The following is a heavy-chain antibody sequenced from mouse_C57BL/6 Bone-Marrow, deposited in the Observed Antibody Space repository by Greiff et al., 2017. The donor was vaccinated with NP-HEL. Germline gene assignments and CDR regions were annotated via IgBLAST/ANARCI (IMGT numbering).Heavy chain of an antibody. D-gene: IGHD2-3*01. J-gene: IGHJ1*03. V-gene: IGHV1-64*01. Sequence: QVQLQQPGAELVKPGASVKLSCKASGYTFTSYWMHWVKQRPGQGLEWIGMIHPNSGSTNYNEKFKSKATLTVDKSSSTAYMQLSSLTSEDSAVYYCASPDGYYPYWYFDVGGTGTTVTVSS. CDR3: ASPDGYYPYWYFDV. CDR1: GYTFTSYW. CDR2: IHPNSGST.